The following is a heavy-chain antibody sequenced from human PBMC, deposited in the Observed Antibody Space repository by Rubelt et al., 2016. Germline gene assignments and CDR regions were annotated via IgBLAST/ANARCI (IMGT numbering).Heavy chain of an antibody. CDR3: ARMMSMTTVTTSYYYGMDV. V-gene: IGHV3-74*01. J-gene: IGHJ6*02. D-gene: IGHD4-17*01. Sequence: GKGLVWVSRINTDGSTSYADSVKGRFTISRDNAKNSLYLQTNSLRAEDTAVYYCARMMSMTTVTTSYYYGMDVWGQGTTVTVSS. CDR2: INTDGST.